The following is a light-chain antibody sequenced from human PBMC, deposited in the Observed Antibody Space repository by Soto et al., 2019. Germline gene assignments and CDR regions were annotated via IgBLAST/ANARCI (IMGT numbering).Light chain of an antibody. Sequence: QSALTQPASVSGSPGQSITISCTGTSSDVGGYNFVSWYQQHPGKAPKLMIYDVNRRPSGVSNRFSGSKSGNTASLTISGLQAEDEAGYYCSSYTSSSTLVFGGGTKVTVL. V-gene: IGLV2-14*01. CDR3: SSYTSSSTLV. CDR2: DVN. J-gene: IGLJ2*01. CDR1: SSDVGGYNF.